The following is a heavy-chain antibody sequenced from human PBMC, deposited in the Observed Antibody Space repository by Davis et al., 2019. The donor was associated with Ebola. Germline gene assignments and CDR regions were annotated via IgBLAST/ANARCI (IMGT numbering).Heavy chain of an antibody. D-gene: IGHD3-10*01. CDR1: GGSFSGYY. CDR3: AYHQKGFPPPN. J-gene: IGHJ4*02. Sequence: PSETLSLTCAVYGGSFSGYYWGWIRQPPGKGLEWIGSIYHSGSTYYNPSLKSRLTISVDTSKNQFSLKLSSVTAADTAVYYCAYHQKGFPPPNWGQGTLVTVSS. CDR2: IYHSGST. V-gene: IGHV4-34*01.